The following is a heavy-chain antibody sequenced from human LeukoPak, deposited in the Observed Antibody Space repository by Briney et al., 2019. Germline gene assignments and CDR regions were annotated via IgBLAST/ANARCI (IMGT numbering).Heavy chain of an antibody. CDR1: GFTFSNYN. J-gene: IGHJ4*02. CDR3: ARDSLTMIVGRQKRGLDY. V-gene: IGHV3-21*01. Sequence: GGSLRLSCAASGFTFSNYNMNWVRQAPGKGLEWVSSIRSSTTYVYYADSVKGRFTISRDNAKNSLYLQMNSLRAEDTAVYYCARDSLTMIVGRQKRGLDYWGQGTLDTVSS. CDR2: IRSSTTYV. D-gene: IGHD3-22*01.